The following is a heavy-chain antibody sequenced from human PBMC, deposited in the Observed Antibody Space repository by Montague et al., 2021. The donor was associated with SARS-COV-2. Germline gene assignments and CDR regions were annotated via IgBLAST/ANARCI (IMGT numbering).Heavy chain of an antibody. J-gene: IGHJ6*02. CDR1: GASVRTYY. D-gene: IGHD5-12*01. CDR3: ARDGADYSFAYYHEMDV. Sequence: SETLSLTCTVSGASVRTYYWSWIRRSAGKKLEWMGRLYTSGSTYYNPSFKSRVTMLLDTSKNLFSLNLSSMTAADTAVYYCARDGADYSFAYYHEMDVWGQGIAVTASS. CDR2: LYTSGST. V-gene: IGHV4-4*07.